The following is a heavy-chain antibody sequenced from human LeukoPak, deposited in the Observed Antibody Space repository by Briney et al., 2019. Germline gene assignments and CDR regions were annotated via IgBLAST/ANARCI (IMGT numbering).Heavy chain of an antibody. D-gene: IGHD6-19*01. CDR2: INHSGST. V-gene: IGHV4-34*01. CDR1: GGSFRGYY. J-gene: IGHJ4*02. Sequence: SETLSLTCAVYGGSFRGYYWSWIRQHPGKGLEWIGEINHSGSTNYNPSLKSRVTISVDTSKNQFSLKLSSVTAADTAVYYCARAPIAVGGFDYWGQGTLVTVSS. CDR3: ARAPIAVGGFDY.